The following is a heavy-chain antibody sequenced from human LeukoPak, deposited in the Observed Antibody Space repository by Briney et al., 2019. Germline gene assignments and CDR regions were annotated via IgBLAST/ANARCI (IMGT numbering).Heavy chain of an antibody. CDR2: LYASGNP. V-gene: IGHV4-4*07. CDR3: AREAKPANAAGLDV. J-gene: IGHJ6*02. Sequence: SETLSLICSVSGDSINGYYWSWIRVPAGQGLEWIGRLYASGNPTYASGTTHTNASLRSRLTMSLDTSKNQPALKLRSVTAADTAVYYCAREAKPANAAGLDVWGQGTTVTVSS. CDR1: GDSINGYY. D-gene: IGHD4/OR15-4a*01.